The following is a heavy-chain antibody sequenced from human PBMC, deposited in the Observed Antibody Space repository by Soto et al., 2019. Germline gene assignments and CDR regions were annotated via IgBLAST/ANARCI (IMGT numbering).Heavy chain of an antibody. CDR1: GFTFRSNA. CDR3: AKDRLRYYGNFFYGMYV. V-gene: IGHV3-30*18. CDR2: LSYDGSEE. J-gene: IGHJ6*02. D-gene: IGHD4-17*01. Sequence: GGSLRLSCVASGFTFRSNAMYWFRQAPGKGLEWVAVLSYDGSEEFYADSVKGRFTISRDNSKNTLYLQMNELRAEDTAVYYCAKDRLRYYGNFFYGMYVCGQGTTVTVSS.